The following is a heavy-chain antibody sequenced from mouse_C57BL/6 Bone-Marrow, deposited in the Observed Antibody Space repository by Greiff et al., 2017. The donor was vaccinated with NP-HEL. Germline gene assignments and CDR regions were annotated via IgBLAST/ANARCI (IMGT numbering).Heavy chain of an antibody. Sequence: DVMLVESGGDLVKPGGSLKPSCAASGFTFSSYGMSWVRQTPDKRLEWVATISSGGSYTYYPDSVKGRFTISRDNAKNTLYLQMSSLKSEDTAMYYCARQVNRGPSYAMDYWGQGTSVTVSS. V-gene: IGHV5-6*02. CDR1: GFTFSSYG. D-gene: IGHD2-1*01. J-gene: IGHJ4*01. CDR3: ARQVNRGPSYAMDY. CDR2: ISSGGSYT.